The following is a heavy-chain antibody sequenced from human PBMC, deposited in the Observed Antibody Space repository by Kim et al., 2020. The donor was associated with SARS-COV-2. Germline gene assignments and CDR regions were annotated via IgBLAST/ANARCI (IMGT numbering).Heavy chain of an antibody. V-gene: IGHV3-21*01. CDR3: ATLLTPFKASDWFDP. CDR2: ISSSSSYI. CDR1: GFTFSSYS. J-gene: IGHJ5*02. D-gene: IGHD2-15*01. Sequence: GGSLRLSCAASGFTFSSYSMNWVRQAPGKGLEWVSSISSSSSYIYYADSVKGRFTISRDNAKNSLYLQMNSLRAEDTAVYYCATLLTPFKASDWFDPWGQGTLVTVSS.